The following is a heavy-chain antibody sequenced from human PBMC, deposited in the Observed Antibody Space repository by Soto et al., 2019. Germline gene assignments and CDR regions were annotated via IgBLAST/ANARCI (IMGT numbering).Heavy chain of an antibody. CDR2: IYYSGST. CDR3: ARDFWSGYFAFDI. V-gene: IGHV4-31*03. CDR1: GCSISSGGYY. Sequence: LSLTCTVSGCSISSGGYYWSWILQHPGKGLEWIGYIYYSGSTYYNPSLKSRVTISVDTSKNQFSLNLSSVTAADTAVYYCARDFWSGYFAFDIWGQGTMVTVS. D-gene: IGHD3-3*01. J-gene: IGHJ3*02.